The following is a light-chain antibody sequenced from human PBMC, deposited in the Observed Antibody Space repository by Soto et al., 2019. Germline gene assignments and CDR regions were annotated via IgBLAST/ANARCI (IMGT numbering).Light chain of an antibody. CDR3: QQYNEWPPT. J-gene: IGKJ1*01. CDR2: GAS. CDR1: QSVRSN. Sequence: EIVMTQSPSTLSASPKERATLYCRASQSVRSNLAWYQQKPGQAPRLLIYGASTRATGIPARFSGSGSGTEFTLSIGSLQSEDFAVYYCQQYNEWPPTFGQGTKVDIK. V-gene: IGKV3-15*01.